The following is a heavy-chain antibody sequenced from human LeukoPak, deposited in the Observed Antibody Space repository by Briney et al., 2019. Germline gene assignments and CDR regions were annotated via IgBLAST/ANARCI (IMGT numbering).Heavy chain of an antibody. Sequence: GGSLRLSCAASGFTYSDYYMSWIRQAPGKGLEWVSYISSSGSTIYYADSVKGRFTISRDNAKNSLYLQMNSLRAEDTAVYYCARDRLEWLAHYYYYGMDVWGQGTTVTVSS. V-gene: IGHV3-11*01. CDR3: ARDRLEWLAHYYYYGMDV. J-gene: IGHJ6*02. D-gene: IGHD3-3*01. CDR1: GFTYSDYY. CDR2: ISSSGSTI.